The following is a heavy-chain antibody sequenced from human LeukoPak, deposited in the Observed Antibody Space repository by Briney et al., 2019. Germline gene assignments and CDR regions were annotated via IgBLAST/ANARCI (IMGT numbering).Heavy chain of an antibody. D-gene: IGHD6-19*01. CDR1: GFTFSNYW. CDR2: IKKDGSEK. Sequence: GGPLRLSCEASGFTFSNYWMNWVRQAPGKGREWVANIKKDGSEKYSVDSSKGPLTISRDNAKNSLYLQMSSLGVEDTAVYYCAGGQGWLVGYWGQGTLVTVSS. CDR3: AGGQGWLVGY. J-gene: IGHJ4*02. V-gene: IGHV3-7*05.